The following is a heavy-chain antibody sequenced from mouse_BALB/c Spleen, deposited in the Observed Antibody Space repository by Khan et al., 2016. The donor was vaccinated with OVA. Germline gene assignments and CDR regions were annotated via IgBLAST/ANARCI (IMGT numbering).Heavy chain of an antibody. Sequence: QIQLVQSGPELKKPGETVKISCKASGYTFTNYGMNWVKQAPGKGLKWMGWIYTYTGEPTYADDFKGRFAFSLESSASTAYLQLNNLTTEDTATYFCASGSSRAMDYWGQGTSVTVSS. CDR2: IYTYTGEP. V-gene: IGHV9-3-1*01. CDR1: GYTFTNYG. CDR3: ASGSSRAMDY. D-gene: IGHD1-1*01. J-gene: IGHJ4*01.